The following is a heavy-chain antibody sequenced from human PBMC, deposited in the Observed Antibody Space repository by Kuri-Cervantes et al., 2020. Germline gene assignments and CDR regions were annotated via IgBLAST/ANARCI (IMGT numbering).Heavy chain of an antibody. Sequence: GGSLRLSCAASGFTFSDYYMSWIRQAPGKGLEWVSYISSSSTIYYADSVKGRFTISRDNAKNSLYLQMNSLRAEDTAVYYCARAGYYDILTGCSANDYWGQGTLVTVSS. CDR1: GFTFSDYY. CDR2: ISSSSTI. CDR3: ARAGYYDILTGCSANDY. V-gene: IGHV3-11*01. J-gene: IGHJ4*02. D-gene: IGHD3-9*01.